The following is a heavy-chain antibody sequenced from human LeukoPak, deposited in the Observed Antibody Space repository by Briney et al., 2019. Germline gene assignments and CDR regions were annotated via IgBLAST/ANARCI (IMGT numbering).Heavy chain of an antibody. Sequence: GGSLRLSWGASGXTVSNNHMSRVRQAPGKGLEWVSITYSDGTTYYADSVKGRFTISRDNSRNTLYVQMNSLRAEDTAVYFCARDRVEVTTSMLGGVKRTVTDYYGMDVWGQGTTVTVSS. CDR1: GXTVSNNH. CDR3: ARDRVEVTTSMLGGVKRTVTDYYGMDV. CDR2: TYSDGTT. V-gene: IGHV3-53*01. J-gene: IGHJ6*02. D-gene: IGHD3-16*01.